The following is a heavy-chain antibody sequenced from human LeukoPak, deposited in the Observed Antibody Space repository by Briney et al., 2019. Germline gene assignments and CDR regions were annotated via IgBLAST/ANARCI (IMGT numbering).Heavy chain of an antibody. CDR3: ARDLGYFDY. V-gene: IGHV3-53*01. J-gene: IGHJ4*01. Sequence: GGSLRLSCAASGFTLSSYYMSWVRQAPGKGLEWVSIIYSSGSTYYADSVKGRFTISRDNSKNTLYLQMNSLRAEDTAVYYCARDLGYFDYWGQGTLVTVSS. CDR2: IYSSGST. CDR1: GFTLSSYY.